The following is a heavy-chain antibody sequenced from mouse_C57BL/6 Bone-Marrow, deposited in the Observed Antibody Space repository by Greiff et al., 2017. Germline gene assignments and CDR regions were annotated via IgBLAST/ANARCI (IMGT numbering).Heavy chain of an antibody. Sequence: QVQLKQPGAELVMPGASVKLSCKASGYTFTSYWMHWVKQRPGQGLEWIGEIDPSDSYTNYNQKFKGKSTLTVDKSSSTACMQLSSLTSEDSAVYYCAIYYDYLYYFDYWGQGTTLTVSS. D-gene: IGHD2-4*01. CDR1: GYTFTSYW. CDR3: AIYYDYLYYFDY. CDR2: IDPSDSYT. J-gene: IGHJ2*01. V-gene: IGHV1-69*01.